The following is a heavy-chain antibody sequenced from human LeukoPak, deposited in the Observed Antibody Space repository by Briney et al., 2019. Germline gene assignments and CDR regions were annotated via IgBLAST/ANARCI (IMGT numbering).Heavy chain of an antibody. Sequence: ASVKVSCKASGYTFTSYGISWVRQAPGQGLEWMGWISAYNGNTNYAQKLQDRVTLTTDTSTSTIYMEVRSLRSDDTAVYYCAKGRVVYYDTTGYRPDDSFDVWGQGTMVTVSS. D-gene: IGHD3-22*01. J-gene: IGHJ3*01. V-gene: IGHV1-18*01. CDR3: AKGRVVYYDTTGYRPDDSFDV. CDR1: GYTFTSYG. CDR2: ISAYNGNT.